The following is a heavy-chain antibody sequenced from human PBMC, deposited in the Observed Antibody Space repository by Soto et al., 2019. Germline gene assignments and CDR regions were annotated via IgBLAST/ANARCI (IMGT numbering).Heavy chain of an antibody. CDR2: IYYSGST. J-gene: IGHJ6*03. D-gene: IGHD3-10*01. CDR1: GGSISSYY. CDR3: ARYGSGSYGYYYYYMDV. V-gene: IGHV4-59*01. Sequence: QVQLQESGPGLVKPSETLSLTCTVSGGSISSYYWSWIRQPPGRGLEWIGYIYYSGSTNYNPSLKSRVTISVDTYKNQFSLKLSSVTAADTAVYYCARYGSGSYGYYYYYMDVWGKGTTVTVSS.